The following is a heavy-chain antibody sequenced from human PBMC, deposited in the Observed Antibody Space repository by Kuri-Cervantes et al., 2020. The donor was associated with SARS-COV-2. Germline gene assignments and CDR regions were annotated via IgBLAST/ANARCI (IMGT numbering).Heavy chain of an antibody. CDR2: IYYSGST. V-gene: IGHV4-59*01. D-gene: IGHD4-17*01. CDR1: GGSISSYY. J-gene: IGHJ5*02. Sequence: ESLKISCTVSGGSISSYYWSWIRQPPGKGLEWIGYIYYSGSTNYNPSLKSRVTISVDASKNQSSLKLSSVTAADTAVYYCARGGYGDYLSWGQGTLVTVSS. CDR3: ARGGYGDYLS.